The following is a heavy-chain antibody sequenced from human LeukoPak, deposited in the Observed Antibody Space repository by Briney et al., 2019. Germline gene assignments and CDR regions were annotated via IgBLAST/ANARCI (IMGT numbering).Heavy chain of an antibody. CDR1: GFTFSSYG. CDR3: ARRGKGRYYFNY. V-gene: IGHV3-30*03. Sequence: GGSLRLSCAASGFTFSSYGMHWVRQAPGKGLEWVGVISYDGSNKYYADSVNGRFTISRDNSNNTLYLQMNSLRAEDTAVYYCARRGKGRYYFNYWGQGTLVTVSS. J-gene: IGHJ4*02. D-gene: IGHD3-10*01. CDR2: ISYDGSNK.